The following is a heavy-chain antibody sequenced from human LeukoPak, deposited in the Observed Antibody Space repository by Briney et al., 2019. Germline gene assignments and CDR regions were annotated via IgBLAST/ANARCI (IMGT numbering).Heavy chain of an antibody. J-gene: IGHJ4*02. D-gene: IGHD4-11*01. CDR1: GFTFSSHS. CDR2: ISSSSSYI. V-gene: IGHV3-21*01. Sequence: PGGSLRPSCAASGFTFSSHSMNWVRQAPGKGLEWVSSISSSSSYIYYADSVKGRFTISRDNAKNSLYLQMNSLRAEDTAVYYCARDPYSNYFIDYWGQGTLVTVSS. CDR3: ARDPYSNYFIDY.